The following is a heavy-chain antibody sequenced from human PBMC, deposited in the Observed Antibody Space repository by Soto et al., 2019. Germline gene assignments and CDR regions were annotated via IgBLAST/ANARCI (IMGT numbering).Heavy chain of an antibody. Sequence: GGSLRLSCAASGFTFSSYAMSWVRQAPGKGLEWVSAISGSGGSTYYADSVKGRFTISRDNSKNTLYLQMNSLRAEDTAVYYCAKRQFGITYYYDSSGYYYHGAFDIWGQGTMVTVSS. D-gene: IGHD3-22*01. J-gene: IGHJ3*02. CDR2: ISGSGGST. V-gene: IGHV3-23*01. CDR1: GFTFSSYA. CDR3: AKRQFGITYYYDSSGYYYHGAFDI.